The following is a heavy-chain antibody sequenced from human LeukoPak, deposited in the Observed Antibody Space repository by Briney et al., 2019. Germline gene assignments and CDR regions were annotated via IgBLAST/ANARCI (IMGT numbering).Heavy chain of an antibody. Sequence: GASVKVSCKASGYTFTSYGISWVRQAPGQGLEWMGWISAYNGNTNYAQKLQGRVTMTTDTSTSTAYMELRSLRSDDTAVYYCARDQRALLRYFDWSFDPWGQGTLVTVSS. CDR3: ARDQRALLRYFDWSFDP. CDR1: GYTFTSYG. V-gene: IGHV1-18*01. CDR2: ISAYNGNT. J-gene: IGHJ5*02. D-gene: IGHD3-9*01.